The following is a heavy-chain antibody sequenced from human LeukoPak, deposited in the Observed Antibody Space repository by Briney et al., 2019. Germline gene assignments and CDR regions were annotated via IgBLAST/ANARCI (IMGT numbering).Heavy chain of an antibody. CDR3: AKDPTSRITGTTVGFDY. CDR1: GFTFSSYA. D-gene: IGHD1-20*01. V-gene: IGHV3-23*01. CDR2: ISGSGGST. Sequence: GGSLRLSCAASGFTFSSYAMSLVRQAPGKGLEWVSAISGSGGSTYYADSVKGRFTISRDNSKNTLYLQMNSLRAEDTAVYYCAKDPTSRITGTTVGFDYWGQGTLVTVSS. J-gene: IGHJ4*02.